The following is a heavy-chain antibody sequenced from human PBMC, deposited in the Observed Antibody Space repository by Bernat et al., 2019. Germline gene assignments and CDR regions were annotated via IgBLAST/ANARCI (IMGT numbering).Heavy chain of an antibody. CDR3: AKDYTEYYYGSGSYFDY. V-gene: IGHV3-30*18. CDR2: ISYDGSNK. CDR1: GFTFSSYG. D-gene: IGHD3-10*01. J-gene: IGHJ4*02. Sequence: QVQLVESGGGVVQPGRSLRPSCAAPGFTFSSYGMHWVRQAPGKGLEWVAVISYDGSNKYYADSVKGRFTISRDNSKNTLYLQMNSLRAEDTAVYYCAKDYTEYYYGSGSYFDYWGQGTLVTVSS.